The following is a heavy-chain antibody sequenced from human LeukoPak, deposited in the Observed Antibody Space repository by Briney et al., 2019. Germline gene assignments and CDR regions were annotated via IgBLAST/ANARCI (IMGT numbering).Heavy chain of an antibody. CDR3: ARGINWFDP. V-gene: IGHV4-38-2*01. CDR2: IYHSGNT. CDR1: GYSISSGYY. J-gene: IGHJ5*02. Sequence: PSETLSLTCAVSGYSISSGYYWGWIRQPPGKGLEWIASIYHSGNTYCNPSLKSRVTISVDTSKNQFSLKLSSVTAADTAVYYCARGINWFDPWGQGTMVTVSS. D-gene: IGHD1-14*01.